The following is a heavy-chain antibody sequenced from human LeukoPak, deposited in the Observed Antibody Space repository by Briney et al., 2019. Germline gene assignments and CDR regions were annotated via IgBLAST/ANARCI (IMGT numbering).Heavy chain of an antibody. CDR1: GASITSSSYY. D-gene: IGHD3-10*01. V-gene: IGHV4-39*07. Sequence: LETLSLTCTVSGASITSSSYYWGLIRQPPGKGLEWVGSVYYSGSTYYSPSLKSRVTISVDTSKNQFSLKLSSVTAADTAVYYCARNEGGLWFGELLIVGAFDIWGQGTMVTVSS. CDR3: ARNEGGLWFGELLIVGAFDI. J-gene: IGHJ3*02. CDR2: VYYSGST.